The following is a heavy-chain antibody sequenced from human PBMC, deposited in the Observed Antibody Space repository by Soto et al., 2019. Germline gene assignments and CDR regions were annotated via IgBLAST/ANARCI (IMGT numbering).Heavy chain of an antibody. CDR1: GYTFTGHH. D-gene: IGHD2-15*01. J-gene: IGHJ4*02. Sequence: QVQLEQSGAEVKTPGASVKVSCKTSGYTFTGHHIHWVRQAPGQGLEWMGWINPISGGTKYREKFQGRVSITRYKSSRTAYMELSSLTSDDSAVYSCAKDGRHCSGGSCPQGHWGQGTLVTVSS. V-gene: IGHV1-2*02. CDR2: INPISGGT. CDR3: AKDGRHCSGGSCPQGH.